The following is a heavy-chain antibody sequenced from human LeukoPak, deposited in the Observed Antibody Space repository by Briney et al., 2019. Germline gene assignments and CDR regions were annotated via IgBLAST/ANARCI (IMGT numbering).Heavy chain of an antibody. CDR2: INHDGTDK. V-gene: IGHV3-7*05. CDR1: GXTSTSYW. Sequence: GGSLRLSFADSGXTSTSYWMTWVRQAPGKALHWVANINHDGTDKNYADSVKGRFTISRDNAKRSVFLQMNSLRAEDTGLYYCAREDWGPRFDPRGQGTLVTVSS. CDR3: AREDWGPRFDP. J-gene: IGHJ5*02. D-gene: IGHD7-27*01.